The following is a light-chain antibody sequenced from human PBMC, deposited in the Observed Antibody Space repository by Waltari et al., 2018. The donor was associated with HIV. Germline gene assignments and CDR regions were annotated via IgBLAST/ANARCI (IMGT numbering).Light chain of an antibody. CDR3: NSYTSTSTVV. Sequence: QSAPTQPPSVSGSPGQSVTISCTGTTSDVGTYSRVSWYQQPPGAAPKLLIYEVTDRPSGFPDRVSGSKSGNTASLTISGLQAEDEAYYFCNSYTSTSTVVFGGGTKLTVL. J-gene: IGLJ2*01. CDR1: TSDVGTYSR. CDR2: EVT. V-gene: IGLV2-18*02.